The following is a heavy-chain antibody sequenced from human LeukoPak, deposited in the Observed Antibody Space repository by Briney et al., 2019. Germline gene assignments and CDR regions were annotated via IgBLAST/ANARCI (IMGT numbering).Heavy chain of an antibody. CDR2: IYYSGST. CDR3: VRGLYYDFWSGYPGDYMDV. V-gene: IGHV4-59*01. Sequence: PSETLSLTCTVSGGSISTYYWNWIRQPPGKGLEWIGYIYYSGSTNYNPSLKSRVTISVDMSKNQFSLRLTSVTAADTAVYYCVRGLYYDFWSGYPGDYMDVWGKGTTVTVSS. J-gene: IGHJ6*03. CDR1: GGSISTYY. D-gene: IGHD3-3*01.